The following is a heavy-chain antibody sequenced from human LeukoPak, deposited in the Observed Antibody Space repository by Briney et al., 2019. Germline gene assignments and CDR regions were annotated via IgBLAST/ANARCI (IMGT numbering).Heavy chain of an antibody. CDR1: GGTFSSYA. CDR3: ARAKNRDYYYYYYMDV. D-gene: IGHD2/OR15-2a*01. V-gene: IGHV1-69*05. CDR2: IIPIFGTA. J-gene: IGHJ6*03. Sequence: SVKVSCKASGGTFSSYAISWVRQAPGQGLEWMGGIIPIFGTANYAQKFQGRVTITRNTSISTAYMELSSLRSEDTAVYYCARAKNRDYYYYYYMDVWGKGTTVTVSS.